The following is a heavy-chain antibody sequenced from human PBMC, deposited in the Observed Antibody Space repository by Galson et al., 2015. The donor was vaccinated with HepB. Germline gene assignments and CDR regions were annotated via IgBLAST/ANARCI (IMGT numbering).Heavy chain of an antibody. Sequence: ETLSLTCAVYGGSFSGYYWSWIRQPPVKGLEWIGEINHSGSTNYHPSLKSRVTISVDTSKNQFSLKLSSVTAADTAVYYCARARYSSGYWLRGAFDIWGQGTMVTVSS. CDR1: GGSFSGYY. D-gene: IGHD6-19*01. J-gene: IGHJ3*02. CDR3: ARARYSSGYWLRGAFDI. CDR2: INHSGST. V-gene: IGHV4-34*01.